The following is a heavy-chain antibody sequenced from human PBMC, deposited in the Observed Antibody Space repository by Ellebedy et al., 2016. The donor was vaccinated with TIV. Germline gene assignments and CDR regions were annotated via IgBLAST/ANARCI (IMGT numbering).Heavy chain of an antibody. D-gene: IGHD6-13*01. CDR2: ISSSGTYI. V-gene: IGHV3-21*01. CDR3: ARPAAAYSSSWYDFDC. J-gene: IGHJ4*02. CDR1: GFTFSGFT. Sequence: GESLKISCAASGFTFSGFTMNWVRQAPGKGLEWVSSISSSGTYIHNADSVKGRFFISRDNAKNSLYLQMNSLRVEDTAIYYCARPAAAYSSSWYDFDCWGQGTLVTVSS.